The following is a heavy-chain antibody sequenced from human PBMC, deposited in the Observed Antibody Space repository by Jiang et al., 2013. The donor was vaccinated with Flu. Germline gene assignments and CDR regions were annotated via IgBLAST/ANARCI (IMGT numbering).Heavy chain of an antibody. Sequence: LLKPSETLSLTCTVSGGSISSYYWSWIRQPPGKGLEWIGYIYYSGSTNYNPSLKSRVTISVDTSKNQFSLKLSSVTAADTAVYYCAGRGGPYSIDYWGQGTLVTVSS. CDR3: AGRGGPYSIDY. J-gene: IGHJ4*02. CDR2: IYYSGST. D-gene: IGHD2-15*01. CDR1: GGSISSYY. V-gene: IGHV4-59*01.